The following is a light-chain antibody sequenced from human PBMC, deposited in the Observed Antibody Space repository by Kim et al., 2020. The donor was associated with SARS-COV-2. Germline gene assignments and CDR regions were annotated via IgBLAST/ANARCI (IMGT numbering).Light chain of an antibody. CDR2: AAS. J-gene: IGKJ4*01. CDR3: QQGNAFRRT. CDR1: KVIGSW. V-gene: IGKV1-12*01. Sequence: ATIGNRDTTIGGASKVIGSWLAWNQRKPGKALRLRINAASIWQSGVQERFRGSGSGTDFTLTISSLQPEDLAPYSCQQGNAFRRTFGGGTKVYIK.